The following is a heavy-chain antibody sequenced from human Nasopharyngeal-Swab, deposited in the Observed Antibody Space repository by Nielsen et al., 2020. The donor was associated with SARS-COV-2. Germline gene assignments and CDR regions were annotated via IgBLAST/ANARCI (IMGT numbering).Heavy chain of an antibody. V-gene: IGHV3-30*03. J-gene: IGHJ4*02. D-gene: IGHD6-19*01. CDR1: GFTFSSYG. Sequence: GRSLKISCAASGFTFSSYGMHWVRQAPGKGLEWVAVISYDGYNKYYADSVKGRFTISRDNSKNTLYLQMNSLRAEDTAVYYCARGKQWLDRGSDYWGQGTLVTVSS. CDR3: ARGKQWLDRGSDY. CDR2: ISYDGYNK.